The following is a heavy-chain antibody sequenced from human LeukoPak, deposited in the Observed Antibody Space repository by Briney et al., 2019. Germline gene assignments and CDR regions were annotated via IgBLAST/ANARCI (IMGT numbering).Heavy chain of an antibody. J-gene: IGHJ4*02. CDR2: IGSGDT. CDR3: AKDGQSFNSMYDYFDS. CDR1: GFTFRNFA. D-gene: IGHD2-8*01. V-gene: IGHV3-23*01. Sequence: GGSLRLSCSASGFTFRNFAISWVRQAPGKGLEWLPSIGSGDTHYADSVKGRFTISRDDSRSTVDLQMSSLRAEDTAVYYCAKDGQSFNSMYDYFDSWGQGTLVTVSS.